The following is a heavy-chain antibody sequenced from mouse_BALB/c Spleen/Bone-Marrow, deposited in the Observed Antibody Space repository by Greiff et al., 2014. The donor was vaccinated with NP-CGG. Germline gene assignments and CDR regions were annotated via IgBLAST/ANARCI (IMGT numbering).Heavy chain of an antibody. CDR1: GYTFTDYE. CDR2: IHPGSGGT. CDR3: ARGWDAMDC. V-gene: IGHV1-15*01. Sequence: VKLVESGAELVRPGASVKLSCKALGYTFTDYEIHWVKQTPEHGLEWIGAIHPGSGGTAYNQKFKGKTTLTVDKSSNTAHMELSSVTSEDAAVYYGARGWDAMDCWGQGTSVTVTS. J-gene: IGHJ4*01. D-gene: IGHD4-1*01.